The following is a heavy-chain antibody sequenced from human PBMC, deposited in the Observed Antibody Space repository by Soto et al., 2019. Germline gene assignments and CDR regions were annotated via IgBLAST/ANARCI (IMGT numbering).Heavy chain of an antibody. CDR2: IYPGDSDI. Sequence: GESLKISCKGSGYSFTSYWIGWVRQMPGKGLGWMGIIYPGDSDIRYSPSFQGQVTISADKSISTAYLQWSSLRASDTAMYYCARQRSYSHASDIWGQGTMVTVSS. D-gene: IGHD3-10*01. CDR1: GYSFTSYW. V-gene: IGHV5-51*01. J-gene: IGHJ3*02. CDR3: ARQRSYSHASDI.